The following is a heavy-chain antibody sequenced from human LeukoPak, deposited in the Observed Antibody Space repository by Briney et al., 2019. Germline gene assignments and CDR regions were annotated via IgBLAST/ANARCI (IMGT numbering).Heavy chain of an antibody. CDR2: IYWNDGK. J-gene: IGHJ4*02. Sequence: SGPTLVNPTQSLTLTCTFSGFSLSTSGVGVGWIRQPPGKALECLALIYWNDGKDYSPSLRSRLTITKDISKNQVVLTMTNMDPVDTATYFCARRRLEKGTTVTPAFDYWGQGTLVTVSS. CDR3: ARRRLEKGTTVTPAFDY. V-gene: IGHV2-5*01. CDR1: GFSLSTSGVG. D-gene: IGHD4-17*01.